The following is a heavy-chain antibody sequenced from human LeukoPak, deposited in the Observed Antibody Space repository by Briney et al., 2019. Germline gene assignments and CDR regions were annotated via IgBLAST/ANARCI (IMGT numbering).Heavy chain of an antibody. CDR1: GGSIISSSYY. CDR3: ARHVVGNYDLLSFDY. Sequence: PSETLPLTCGVSGGSIISSSYYWGWIRQPPGKGLEWIASTFYSGNTYYNPSLKSRVTMSVDTTENQFSLKLSSVTAADTAVYYCARHVVGNYDLLSFDYWGQGSLVTVSS. D-gene: IGHD2-21*01. V-gene: IGHV4-39*01. CDR2: TFYSGNT. J-gene: IGHJ4*02.